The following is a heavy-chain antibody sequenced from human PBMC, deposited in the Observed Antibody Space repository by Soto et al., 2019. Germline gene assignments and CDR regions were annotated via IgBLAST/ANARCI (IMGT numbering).Heavy chain of an antibody. D-gene: IGHD3-10*01. CDR3: SRDLVNYYGSEKGNYYYYGMDV. CDR2: IYSGGTT. Sequence: GGSLRLSCAASGFTVSSNYMSWVRQAPGKGLEWVSVIYSGGTTYYADSVKGRFTISRHNSKNTLYLQMNSLRPEDTAVYYCSRDLVNYYGSEKGNYYYYGMDVWGQGTTVTVSS. J-gene: IGHJ6*02. V-gene: IGHV3-53*04. CDR1: GFTVSSNY.